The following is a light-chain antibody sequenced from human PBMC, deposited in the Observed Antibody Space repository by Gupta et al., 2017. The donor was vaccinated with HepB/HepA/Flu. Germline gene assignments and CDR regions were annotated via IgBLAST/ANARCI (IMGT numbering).Light chain of an antibody. V-gene: IGKV3-20*01. CDR1: QSVSSSY. J-gene: IGKJ1*01. Sequence: EIVLTQSPGTLSLSPGERATLSCRASQSVSSSYLAWYQQKPGQAPRLLIYGASSRATGIPDRFSGSGSGTDFTLTISRLEPEDFAVYYCLQYGSSPRTFGQGTKVEIK. CDR3: LQYGSSPRT. CDR2: GAS.